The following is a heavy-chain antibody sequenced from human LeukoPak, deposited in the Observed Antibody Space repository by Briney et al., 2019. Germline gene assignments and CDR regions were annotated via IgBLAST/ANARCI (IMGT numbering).Heavy chain of an antibody. CDR3: ARRGNRGLMNTAWWAFDI. CDR1: GFTFSSYS. CDR2: ISSSSSTI. J-gene: IGHJ3*02. V-gene: IGHV3-48*01. Sequence: PGGSLRLSCAASGFTFSSYSMTWVRQAPGKGLEWVSYISSSSSTIYYADSVKGRFTISRDNAKNSLYLQMNSLRAEDTAVYYCARRGNRGLMNTAWWAFDIWGHGTMVTVSS. D-gene: IGHD5-18*01.